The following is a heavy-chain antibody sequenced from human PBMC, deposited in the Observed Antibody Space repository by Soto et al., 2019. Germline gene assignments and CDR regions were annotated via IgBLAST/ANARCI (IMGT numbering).Heavy chain of an antibody. CDR1: GFSLSSSGVG. CDR3: VHDYVAYYGMDV. V-gene: IGHV2-5*02. J-gene: IGHJ6*02. Sequence: QITLKESGPTLVKPTQTLTLTCTFSGFSLSSSGVGVGWIRQPPGKALEWLALIYWDDDKRYSPSLKSRLTITKDTSKNQVVLKLTNMDPVDTATYYCVHDYVAYYGMDVWGQGTTVTVSS. CDR2: IYWDDDK. D-gene: IGHD3-10*02.